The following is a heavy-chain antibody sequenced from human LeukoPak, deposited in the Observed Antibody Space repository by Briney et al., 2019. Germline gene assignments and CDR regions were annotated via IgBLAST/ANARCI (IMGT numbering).Heavy chain of an antibody. CDR1: GDSVSSNTAA. J-gene: IGHJ4*02. V-gene: IGHV6-1*01. D-gene: IGHD5-18*01. CDR3: ARYSHDVPPS. Sequence: SQTLSLTCAISGDSVSSNTAAWNWIRQSPSRGLEWLGRTFYRSKWYNDYAVSVKGRITINPDTSKNQFSLQLNSVTPDDTAIYYCARYSHDVPPSWGQGTQVTVSS. CDR2: TFYRSKWYN.